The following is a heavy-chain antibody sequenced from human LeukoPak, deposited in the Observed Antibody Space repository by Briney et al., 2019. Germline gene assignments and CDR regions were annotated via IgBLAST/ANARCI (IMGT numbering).Heavy chain of an antibody. CDR2: INHSGST. V-gene: IGHV4-34*01. CDR1: GASISSHY. J-gene: IGHJ5*02. Sequence: RPSETLSLTCTVSGASISSHYWSWIRQPPGKGLEWIGEINHSGSTNYNPSLKSRVTISVDTSKNQFSLKLSSVTAADTAVYYCARGTRRHYDFWSGPNWFDPWGQGTLVTVSS. CDR3: ARGTRRHYDFWSGPNWFDP. D-gene: IGHD3-3*01.